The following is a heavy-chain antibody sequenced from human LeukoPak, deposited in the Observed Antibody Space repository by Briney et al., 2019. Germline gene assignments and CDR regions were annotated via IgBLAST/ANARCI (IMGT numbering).Heavy chain of an antibody. CDR1: GGSISSSNW. Sequence: SETLSLTCAVSGGSISSSNWWSWIRQPPGKGLEWIGEINHSGSTNYNPSLKSRVTISVDTSKNQFSLKLSSVTAADTAVYYCAKDRPNSSGWYKQIMPPDYWGQGTLVTVSS. V-gene: IGHV4-4*02. D-gene: IGHD6-19*01. J-gene: IGHJ4*02. CDR3: AKDRPNSSGWYKQIMPPDY. CDR2: INHSGST.